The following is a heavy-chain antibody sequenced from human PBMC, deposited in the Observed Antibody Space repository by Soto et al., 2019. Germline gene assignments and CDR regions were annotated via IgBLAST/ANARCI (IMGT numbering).Heavy chain of an antibody. D-gene: IGHD6-13*01. V-gene: IGHV3-33*01. CDR2: IWYDGSNK. Sequence: QVQLVESGGGVVQPGRSLRLSCAASGFTFSSYGMHWVRQAPGKGLEWVAVIWYDGSNKYYADSVKGRFTISRDNSKNTLYLQMNSRRAEDTAVYYCARTYSSSWLTFDYWGQGTLVTVSS. CDR1: GFTFSSYG. J-gene: IGHJ4*02. CDR3: ARTYSSSWLTFDY.